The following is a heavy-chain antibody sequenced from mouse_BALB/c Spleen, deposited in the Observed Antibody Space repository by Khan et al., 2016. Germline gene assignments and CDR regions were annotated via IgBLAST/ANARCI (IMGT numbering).Heavy chain of an antibody. Sequence: EVELVESGGGLVQPGGSLKLSCATSGFTFSDYYMNWVRQTPEKRLEWVAYISNGGGSTYYPDTVKGRFTISRDNAKNPLYLQISRLKSEDTARDYCASHEDYFDYWGEGTTLTVSS. CDR3: ASHEDYFDY. J-gene: IGHJ2*01. V-gene: IGHV5-12*02. CDR2: ISNGGGST. CDR1: GFTFSDYY.